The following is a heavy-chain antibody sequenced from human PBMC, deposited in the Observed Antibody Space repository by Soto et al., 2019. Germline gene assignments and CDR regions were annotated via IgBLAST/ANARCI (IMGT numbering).Heavy chain of an antibody. V-gene: IGHV4-34*01. D-gene: IGHD5-18*01. Sequence: SETLSLTCAVYGGSFSGYYWSWIRQPPGKGLEWIGEINHSGSTNYNPSLKSRVTISVDTTKNQFSLKLSSVTAADTAVYYCARAADTANIDYWGQGTLVTVSS. J-gene: IGHJ4*02. CDR1: GGSFSGYY. CDR2: INHSGST. CDR3: ARAADTANIDY.